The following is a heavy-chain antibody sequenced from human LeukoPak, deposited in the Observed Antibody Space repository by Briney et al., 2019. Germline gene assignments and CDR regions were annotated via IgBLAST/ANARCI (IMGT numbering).Heavy chain of an antibody. CDR2: FDPEDGET. CDR1: GYTLTEFS. D-gene: IGHD6-19*01. J-gene: IGHJ4*02. V-gene: IGHV1-24*01. CDR3: ATCSRGWLAFDY. Sequence: ASVKVSCKVSGYTLTEFSMHWVRQAPGKGLEWMGGFDPEDGETIYAQKFQGRVTMTEDTSTDTAYMELSSLRSEDTAVYYCATCSRGWLAFDYWGQGTLVTVSS.